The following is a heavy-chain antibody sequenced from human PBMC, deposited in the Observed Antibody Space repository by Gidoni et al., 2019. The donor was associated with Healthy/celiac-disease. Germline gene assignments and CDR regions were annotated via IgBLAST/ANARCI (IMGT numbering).Heavy chain of an antibody. CDR2: IIPIFGTA. V-gene: IGHV1-69*01. D-gene: IGHD3-3*01. CDR3: ARLRVEDFGVGYYYGMDV. Sequence: QVQLVQSGAEVKKPGSSVKVSCKASGGTFSSYAISWVRQAPGQGLEWMGGIIPIFGTANYAQKFQGRVTITADESTSTAYMELSSLRSEDTAVYYCARLRVEDFGVGYYYGMDVWGQGTTVTVSS. J-gene: IGHJ6*02. CDR1: GGTFSSYA.